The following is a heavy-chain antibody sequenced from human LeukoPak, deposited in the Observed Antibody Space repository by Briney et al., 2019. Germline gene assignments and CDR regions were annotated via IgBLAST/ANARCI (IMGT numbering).Heavy chain of an antibody. CDR3: ASGGIAVAGTGNSFDY. J-gene: IGHJ4*02. CDR1: GGSFSGYY. Sequence: PSETLSLTCAVYGGSFSGYYWSWIRQPPGKGLEWIGEINHSGSTSYNPSLKSRVTISVDTSKNQFSLKLSSVTAADTAVYYCASGGIAVAGTGNSFDYWGQGTLVTVSS. CDR2: INHSGST. V-gene: IGHV4-34*01. D-gene: IGHD6-19*01.